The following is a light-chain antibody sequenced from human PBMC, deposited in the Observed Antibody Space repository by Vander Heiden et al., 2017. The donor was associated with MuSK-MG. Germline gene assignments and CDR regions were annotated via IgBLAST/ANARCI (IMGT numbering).Light chain of an antibody. Sequence: DIQMTQSPSSLSASVGDRVTITCRASQTITNFLNWYQQKPGKAPNLLIYAASSLKSGVPSRFSGSGSGTDFTLTISSLQPEDFATYYCQQSYSTLGYTFGQGTKLEIK. CDR2: AAS. CDR1: QTITNF. CDR3: QQSYSTLGYT. J-gene: IGKJ2*01. V-gene: IGKV1-39*01.